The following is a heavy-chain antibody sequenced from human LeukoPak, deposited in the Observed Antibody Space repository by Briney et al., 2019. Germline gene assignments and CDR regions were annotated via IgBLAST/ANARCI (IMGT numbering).Heavy chain of an antibody. CDR2: IGHTGDT. J-gene: IGHJ3*01. D-gene: IGHD1-14*01. Sequence: GGSLRLSCAGSGFAFTKFAMTWVRQAPGKGLEWVSSIGHTGDTYYLDSVKGRFSLSRDVSKSMVSLQMSTLRVDDTAVYFCAKATPYGTTWVGGFDLWGQGTMVTVSS. V-gene: IGHV3-23*01. CDR1: GFAFTKFA. CDR3: AKATPYGTTWVGGFDL.